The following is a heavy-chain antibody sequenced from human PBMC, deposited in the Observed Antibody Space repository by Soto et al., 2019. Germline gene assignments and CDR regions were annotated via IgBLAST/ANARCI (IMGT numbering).Heavy chain of an antibody. CDR3: ATRDTGRVY. CDR2: SHQSGNT. Sequence: QVQLQESGPGLVKPSGTLSLTCAVSGVSIGSHDWWTWVRQPPGKGLEWIGESHQSGNTNYNSSLESRVTISVDKSKNHFSRQLSSVTVADTAVYYCATRDTGRVYWGQGTLVTVSS. J-gene: IGHJ4*02. V-gene: IGHV4-4*02. D-gene: IGHD5-18*01. CDR1: GVSIGSHDW.